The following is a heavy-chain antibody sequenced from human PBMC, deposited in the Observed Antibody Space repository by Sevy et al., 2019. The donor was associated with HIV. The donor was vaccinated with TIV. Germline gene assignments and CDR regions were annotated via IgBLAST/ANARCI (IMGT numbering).Heavy chain of an antibody. Sequence: SETLSLTCTVSGGSISSGGYYWSWIRQHPGKGLEWIGYIYYSGSTYYNPSLKSRVTISVDTSKNQFSLKLSSVTAADTAVYYCARESSGIAVAGLDYWGQGTLVTVS. CDR2: IYYSGST. CDR1: GGSISSGGYY. V-gene: IGHV4-31*03. J-gene: IGHJ4*02. CDR3: ARESSGIAVAGLDY. D-gene: IGHD6-13*01.